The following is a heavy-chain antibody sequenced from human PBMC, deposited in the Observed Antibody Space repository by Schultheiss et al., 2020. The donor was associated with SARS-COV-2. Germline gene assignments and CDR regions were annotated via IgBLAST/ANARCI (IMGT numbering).Heavy chain of an antibody. V-gene: IGHV4-34*01. Sequence: SETLSLTCAVSGGSFSGYYWSWIRQSPGKGLEWIGEINQSGSTKYNPSLQSRVTISVDTSKNQFSLKLRSVTAADTAVYYCARGTNSGSHYFDYWGQGTLVTVSS. CDR2: INQSGST. CDR1: GGSFSGYY. J-gene: IGHJ4*02. D-gene: IGHD1-26*01. CDR3: ARGTNSGSHYFDY.